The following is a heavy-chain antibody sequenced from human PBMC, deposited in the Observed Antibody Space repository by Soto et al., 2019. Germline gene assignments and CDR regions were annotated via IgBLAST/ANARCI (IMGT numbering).Heavy chain of an antibody. V-gene: IGHV3-23*01. CDR2: ISGSGGST. CDR3: AKDLVARPYYDFWSGYSPNNWFDP. D-gene: IGHD3-3*01. Sequence: EVQLLESGGGLVQPGGSLRLSCAASGFTFSSYAMSWVRQAPGKGLEWVSAISGSGGSTYYADSVKGRFTISRDNSKNTLYLQMNSLRAEDTAVYYCAKDLVARPYYDFWSGYSPNNWFDPWGQGTLVTVSS. CDR1: GFTFSSYA. J-gene: IGHJ5*02.